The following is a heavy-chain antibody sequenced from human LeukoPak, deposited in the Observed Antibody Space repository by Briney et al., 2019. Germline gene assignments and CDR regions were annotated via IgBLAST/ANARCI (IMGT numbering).Heavy chain of an antibody. CDR3: ARDVLVAAVLDY. CDR2: ISSSGSTI. J-gene: IGHJ4*02. CDR1: GFTFSSYS. V-gene: IGHV3-48*02. D-gene: IGHD2-15*01. Sequence: GGSLRLSCAASGFTFSSYSMNWVRQAPGKGLEGVSYISSSGSTIYYADSAKGRFTISRDNAKNSLYLQMNSLRDEDTAAYYCARDVLVAAVLDYWGQGTLVTVSS.